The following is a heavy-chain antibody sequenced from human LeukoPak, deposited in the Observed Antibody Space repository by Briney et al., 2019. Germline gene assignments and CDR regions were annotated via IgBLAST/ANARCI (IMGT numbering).Heavy chain of an antibody. CDR3: AIHGGGTIRIEAFDV. D-gene: IGHD3-3*01. V-gene: IGHV3-23*01. CDR1: AFTFSSYG. Sequence: PGGSLRLSCAASAFTFSSYGMSWVRQAPGKGLEWVSAISGDGRDIFYADAVKGRFTISRDNSKNTLYLQMNSLRDEDTALYYCAIHGGGTIRIEAFDVRGQGTMVTISS. CDR2: ISGDGRDI. J-gene: IGHJ3*01.